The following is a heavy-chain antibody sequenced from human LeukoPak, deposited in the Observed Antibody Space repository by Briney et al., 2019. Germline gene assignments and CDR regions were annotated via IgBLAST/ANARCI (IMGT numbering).Heavy chain of an antibody. CDR3: ARPTGRSTSSFIPGYYGMDV. Sequence: PSETLSLTCAVYGGSFSGYYWSWIRQPPGKGLEWIGEINHSGSTNYNPSLKSRVTISVDTSKNQFSLKLSSVTAADTAVYYCARPTGRSTSSFIPGYYGMDVWGQGTTVTVSS. CDR1: GGSFSGYY. CDR2: INHSGST. J-gene: IGHJ6*02. V-gene: IGHV4-34*01. D-gene: IGHD2-2*01.